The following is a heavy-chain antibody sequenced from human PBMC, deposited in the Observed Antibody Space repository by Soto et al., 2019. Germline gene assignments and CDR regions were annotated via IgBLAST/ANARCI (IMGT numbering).Heavy chain of an antibody. CDR2: INHSGST. D-gene: IGHD4-17*01. CDR1: GGSFSGYY. V-gene: IGHV4-34*01. Sequence: PSETLSLTCAVYGGSFSGYYWSWIRQPPGKGLEWIGEINHSGSTDYNPSLKSRVTISVDTSKNQFSLKLSSVTAADTAVYYCARHRLRWTYYFDYWGQGTLVT. CDR3: ARHRLRWTYYFDY. J-gene: IGHJ4*02.